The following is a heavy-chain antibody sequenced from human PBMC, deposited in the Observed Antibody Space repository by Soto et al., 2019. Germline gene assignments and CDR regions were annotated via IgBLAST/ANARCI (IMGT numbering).Heavy chain of an antibody. D-gene: IGHD4-4*01. V-gene: IGHV1-18*01. J-gene: IGHJ4*02. CDR1: GYTFSNYG. CDR3: ARGDSPVHFDH. Sequence: QVHLVQSGLEVKKPGASVKVSCKTSGYTFSNYGIAWVRQAPGQGLEWMGWINGYNANTNYAQKFQGRVTITIDTSATTAYLELRSLRSDDTAVFYCARGDSPVHFDHWGQGTLVTVST. CDR2: INGYNANT.